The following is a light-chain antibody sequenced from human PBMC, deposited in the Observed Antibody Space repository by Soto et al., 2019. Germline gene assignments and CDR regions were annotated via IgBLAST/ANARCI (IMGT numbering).Light chain of an antibody. J-gene: IGKJ1*01. CDR2: GVS. Sequence: EIVLTQSPGTLSLSPGERATLSCRASQSVSSSLAWYQQKGGQAPRLLIHGVSSRATGIPDRFSGSGSGTDFTLTISRLEPEDFAVYYCQQYGGSPRTFGQGIKVEVK. CDR1: QSVSSS. CDR3: QQYGGSPRT. V-gene: IGKV3-20*01.